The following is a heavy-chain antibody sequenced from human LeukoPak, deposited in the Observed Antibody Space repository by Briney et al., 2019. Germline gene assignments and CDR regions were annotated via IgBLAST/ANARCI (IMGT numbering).Heavy chain of an antibody. D-gene: IGHD6-13*01. CDR1: GGSISSYY. CDR2: IYTSGST. CDR3: ARDGTSSSWYVYFQH. J-gene: IGHJ1*01. Sequence: PSETLSLTCTVSGGSISSYYWSWIRQPAGKGLEWIGRIYTSGSTSYNPSLKSRVTMSVDTSKNQFSLKLSSVTAADTAVYYCARDGTSSSWYVYFQHWGQGTLVTVSS. V-gene: IGHV4-4*07.